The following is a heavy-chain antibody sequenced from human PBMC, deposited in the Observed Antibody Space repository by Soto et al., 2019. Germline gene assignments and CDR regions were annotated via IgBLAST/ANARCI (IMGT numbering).Heavy chain of an antibody. CDR1: GFTFSSYA. Sequence: QVQLVESGGGVVQPGRSLRLSCAASGFTFSSYAMHWVRQAPGKGLEWVAVISYDGSNKYYADSVKGRFTISRDNSKNTLYLQMNSLRAEDTAVYYCARDEGEVDTAMVTLYYYYDGMDVWGQGTTVTVSS. CDR2: ISYDGSNK. J-gene: IGHJ6*02. CDR3: ARDEGEVDTAMVTLYYYYDGMDV. D-gene: IGHD5-18*01. V-gene: IGHV3-30-3*01.